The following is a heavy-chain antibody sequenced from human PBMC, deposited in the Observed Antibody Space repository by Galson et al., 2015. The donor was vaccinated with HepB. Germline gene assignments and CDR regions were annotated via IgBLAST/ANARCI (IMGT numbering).Heavy chain of an antibody. CDR2: ISSSSSYI. V-gene: IGHV3-21*01. CDR1: GFPFSSYS. CDR3: ARGGRTTHNYYGMDV. Sequence: SLRLSCAASGFPFSSYSMNWVRQAPGTWLEWVSSISSSSSYIYYADSVKGRFTISRDNAKNSLYLQLNSLRAEDTAVYYCARGGRTTHNYYGMDVSGQGTTLTV. J-gene: IGHJ6*02. D-gene: IGHD1-7*01.